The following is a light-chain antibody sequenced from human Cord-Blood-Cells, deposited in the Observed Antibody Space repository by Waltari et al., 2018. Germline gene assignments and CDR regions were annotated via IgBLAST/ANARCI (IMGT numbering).Light chain of an antibody. V-gene: IGKV1-39*01. J-gene: IGKJ1*01. CDR3: QQIYSTPRT. CDR1: QSISSY. Sequence: DIQMTQSPSSLSASVGDRVTITCRASQSISSYLNWYQQKPGKAPKLLIYAASSLQSGVPSRFSGSGSGTDVTLTISSLQPDDFATYYCQQIYSTPRTFGQGPKVDI. CDR2: AAS.